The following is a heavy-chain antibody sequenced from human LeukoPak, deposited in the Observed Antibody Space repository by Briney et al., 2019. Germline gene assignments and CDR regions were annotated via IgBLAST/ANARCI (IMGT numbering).Heavy chain of an antibody. J-gene: IGHJ2*01. CDR1: GGSISSSSYY. Sequence: SETLSLTCTVSGGSISSSSYYWGWIRQPAGKGLEWIGRIYISGSTNYNPSLKSRVTVSVDTSKNQFSLKLTSVTAADTAIYFCARERLDYWYFDLWGRGTLVTVSS. CDR2: IYISGST. V-gene: IGHV4-61*02. CDR3: ARERLDYWYFDL. D-gene: IGHD4-11*01.